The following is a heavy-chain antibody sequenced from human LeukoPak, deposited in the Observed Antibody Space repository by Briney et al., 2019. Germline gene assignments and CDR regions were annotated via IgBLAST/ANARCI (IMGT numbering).Heavy chain of an antibody. D-gene: IGHD2-2*01. CDR1: GYSFTRYW. V-gene: IGHV5-51*01. CDR2: IYPGDSDT. CDR3: ARRYCSSATCWYYFDY. Sequence: GGSLKISCQVSGYSFTRYWIGWVRQMPGKGLGGMGIIYPGDSDTRYSPSFQGQVAISADKSISTAYLQWSSLKASDTAMYYCARRYCSSATCWYYFDYWGQGALVTVSS. J-gene: IGHJ4*02.